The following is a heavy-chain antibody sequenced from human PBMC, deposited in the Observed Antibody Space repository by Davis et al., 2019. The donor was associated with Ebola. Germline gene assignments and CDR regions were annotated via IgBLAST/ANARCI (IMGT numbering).Heavy chain of an antibody. J-gene: IGHJ4*02. D-gene: IGHD5-12*01. Sequence: GESLKISCAASGFTFSSYGMRWVRQAPGKGLEWVANIKQDGSEKYYVDSVKGRFTISRDNAKNSLYLQMNSLRAEDTAVYYCARDVATIYFCYFDYWGQGTLVTVSS. CDR1: GFTFSSYG. CDR2: IKQDGSEK. V-gene: IGHV3-7*03. CDR3: ARDVATIYFCYFDY.